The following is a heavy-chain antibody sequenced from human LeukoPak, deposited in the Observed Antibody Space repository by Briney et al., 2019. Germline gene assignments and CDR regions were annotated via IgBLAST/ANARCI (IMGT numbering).Heavy chain of an antibody. V-gene: IGHV4-39*01. CDR2: IYYSGST. CDR3: ARGIVVVPAATYFDY. J-gene: IGHJ4*02. D-gene: IGHD2-2*01. Sequence: SETLSLTCTVSGVSISSSNSYWGWIRQPPGKGLEWIGSIYYSGSTYYNPSLKSRVTISVDTSKNQFSLKLSSVTAADTAVYYCARGIVVVPAATYFDYWGQGTLVTVSS. CDR1: GVSISSSNSY.